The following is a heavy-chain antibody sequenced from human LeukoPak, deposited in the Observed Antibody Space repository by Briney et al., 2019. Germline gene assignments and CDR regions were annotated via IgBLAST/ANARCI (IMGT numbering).Heavy chain of an antibody. V-gene: IGHV3-30*03. D-gene: IGHD1-7*01. J-gene: IGHJ4*02. CDR1: EFTFSTYG. Sequence: GGSLRLSCAASEFTFSTYGMHWVRQAPGKGLEWVAVISYDGSYKFYADSVKGRFTISRDNSKSTLYLQMNSLRAEDTAVYYCATAGNYRFDYWGQGTLVTVSS. CDR2: ISYDGSYK. CDR3: ATAGNYRFDY.